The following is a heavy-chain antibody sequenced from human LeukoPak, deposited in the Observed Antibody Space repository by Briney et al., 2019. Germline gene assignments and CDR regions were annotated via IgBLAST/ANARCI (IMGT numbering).Heavy chain of an antibody. D-gene: IGHD3-10*01. J-gene: IGHJ4*02. V-gene: IGHV4-59*08. CDR1: GVFISIYY. CDR3: VRQFGSGRLIDY. Sequence: DAQSLICTLSGVFISIYYGSWIRQPPGKGREWLGYVYYSGGPNYSPPLKSRVTMPVKTSKKLCSLKWSAVAAADTAGICCVRQFGSGRLIDYWGQGTLVTVSS. CDR2: VYYSGGP.